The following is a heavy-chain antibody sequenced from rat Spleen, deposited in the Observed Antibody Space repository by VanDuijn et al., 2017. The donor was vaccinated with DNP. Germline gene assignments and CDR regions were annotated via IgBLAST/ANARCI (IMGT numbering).Heavy chain of an antibody. J-gene: IGHJ2*01. CDR2: IGYSGST. D-gene: IGHD4-1*01. Sequence: EMQLQESGPGLLKPSQSLSLTCSVTNYSITSNYWGWIRKFPGNKMEWIGHIGYSGSTTYNPSLKSRISITRDTSKNQFFLQLNSVITEDTATYYCVRWVRALDYWGQGVMVTVSS. V-gene: IGHV3-1*01. CDR3: VRWVRALDY. CDR1: NYSITSNY.